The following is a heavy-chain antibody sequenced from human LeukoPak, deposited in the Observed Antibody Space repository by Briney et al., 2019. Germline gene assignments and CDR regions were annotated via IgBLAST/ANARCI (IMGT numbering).Heavy chain of an antibody. CDR1: GGSISSYY. V-gene: IGHV4-34*01. J-gene: IGHJ4*02. CDR3: ARHTTYYYDSSGYYFDY. CDR2: INHSGST. D-gene: IGHD3-22*01. Sequence: SETLSLTCTVSGGSISSYYWSWIRQPAGKGLEWIGEINHSGSTNYNPSLKSRVTISVDTSKNQFSLKLSSVTAADTAVYYCARHTTYYYDSSGYYFDYWGQGTLVTVSS.